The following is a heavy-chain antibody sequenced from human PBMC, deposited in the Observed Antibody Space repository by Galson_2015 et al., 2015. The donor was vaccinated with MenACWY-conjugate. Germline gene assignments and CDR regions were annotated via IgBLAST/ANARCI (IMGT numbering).Heavy chain of an antibody. V-gene: IGHV5-51*01. J-gene: IGHJ6*02. Sequence: SGAEVTQPGGSLQFSCRGSGSGFPTCWSGRVRQMDGQGLGWMGFISPGASHTRYNQEFKGQVSLSADKYISTAYLQRNSLQASDAAMYYCTRHPPGGRGMDVWGQGTTVTVSS. CDR2: ISPGASHT. CDR1: GSGFPTCW. D-gene: IGHD1-26*01. CDR3: TRHPPGGRGMDV.